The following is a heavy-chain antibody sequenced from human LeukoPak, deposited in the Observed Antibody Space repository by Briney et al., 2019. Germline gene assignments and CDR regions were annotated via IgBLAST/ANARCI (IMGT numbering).Heavy chain of an antibody. D-gene: IGHD6-13*01. CDR2: ISSSSSYI. Sequence: GGSLRLSCAASGFTFSIYSMNWVRQAPGKGLEWVSSISSSSSYIYYADSVKGRFTISRDNAKNSLYLQMNSLRAEDAAVYYCARDRESSSWFDYWGQGTLVTVSS. CDR1: GFTFSIYS. V-gene: IGHV3-21*01. J-gene: IGHJ4*02. CDR3: ARDRESSSWFDY.